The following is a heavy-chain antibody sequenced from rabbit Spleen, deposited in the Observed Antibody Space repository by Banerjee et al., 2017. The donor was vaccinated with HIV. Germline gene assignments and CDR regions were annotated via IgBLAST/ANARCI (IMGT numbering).Heavy chain of an antibody. V-gene: IGHV1S45*01. D-gene: IGHD1-1*01. CDR1: GVSFSISSY. CDR2: IEADGSGFT. Sequence: QEQLEESGGGLVKPEGSLTLTCTASGVSFSISSYMCWVRQAPGKGLEWIACIEADGSGFTYFATWAKGRFTISKASWTTVTLQMTSLTAADTATYFCARDTSSSFSSYGMDLWGQGTLVTVS. J-gene: IGHJ6*01. CDR3: ARDTSSSFSSYGMDL.